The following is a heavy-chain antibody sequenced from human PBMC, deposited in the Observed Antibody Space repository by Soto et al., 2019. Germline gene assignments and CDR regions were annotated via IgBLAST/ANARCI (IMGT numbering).Heavy chain of an antibody. J-gene: IGHJ6*02. CDR3: VRGGEDLYRTGLDV. V-gene: IGHV3-23*01. D-gene: IGHD3-10*01. CDR2: MTADGTGT. CDR1: GFTLKAYG. Sequence: DVQMLESGGGLVQPGGSLRLSCAASGFTLKAYGMNWLRQPPGKGLEWISSMTADGTGTAHADSVKDRFTTSRDNARDKVLVEMNILRVEATAVYYCVRGGEDLYRTGLDVWGQGTRVSVSS.